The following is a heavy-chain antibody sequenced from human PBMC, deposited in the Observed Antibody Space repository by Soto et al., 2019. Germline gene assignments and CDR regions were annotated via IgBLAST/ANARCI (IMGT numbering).Heavy chain of an antibody. D-gene: IGHD2-8*01. V-gene: IGHV3-30-3*01. Sequence: GGSLRLSCAASGFTFSSYAMHWVRQAPGKGLEWVAVISYDGSNKYYADSVKGRFTISRDNSKNTLYLQMNSLRAEDTAMYYCARDPQGVYALHYWYFDLWGRGTLVTVSS. J-gene: IGHJ2*01. CDR1: GFTFSSYA. CDR2: ISYDGSNK. CDR3: ARDPQGVYALHYWYFDL.